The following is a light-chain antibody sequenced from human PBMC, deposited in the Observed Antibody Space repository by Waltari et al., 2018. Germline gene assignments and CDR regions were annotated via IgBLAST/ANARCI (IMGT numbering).Light chain of an antibody. CDR2: GNN. CDR3: QSFDNMLSGGVV. Sequence: QSVLTQPPSVSGTPGQRVTISCSGSTSNIGAGQDVNGCQHLPGTAHKLLIYGNNNRPSGVPDLFSGSKSGTSASLAITGLQADDEADYFCQSFDNMLSGGVVFGGGTKLAVL. V-gene: IGLV1-40*01. CDR1: TSNIGAGQD. J-gene: IGLJ2*01.